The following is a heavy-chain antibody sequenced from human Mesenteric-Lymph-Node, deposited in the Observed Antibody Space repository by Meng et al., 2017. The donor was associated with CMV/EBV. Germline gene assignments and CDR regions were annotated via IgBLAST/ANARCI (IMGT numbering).Heavy chain of an antibody. CDR3: ARYCSSTSCLEEDAFDI. Sequence: GSLRLSCTVSGGSISSSSYYWGWIRQPPGKGLEWIGSIYYSGSTYYNPSLKSRVTISVDTSKNQFSLKLSSVTAADTAVYYCARYCSSTSCLEEDAFDIWGQGTMVTVSS. V-gene: IGHV4-39*07. CDR1: GGSISSSSYY. D-gene: IGHD2-2*01. J-gene: IGHJ3*02. CDR2: IYYSGST.